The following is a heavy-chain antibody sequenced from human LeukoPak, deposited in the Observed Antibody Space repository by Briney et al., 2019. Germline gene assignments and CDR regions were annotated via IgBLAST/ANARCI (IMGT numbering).Heavy chain of an antibody. CDR1: GYSISSGYY. V-gene: IGHV4-38-2*02. CDR2: IYHSGST. J-gene: IGHJ3*02. Sequence: SETLSLTCTVSGYSISSGYYWGWIRQPPGKGLEWIGSIYHSGSTYYNPSLKSRVTTSVDTSKNQFSLKLSSVTAADTAVYYCARERTYDFWSGYYKLGGAFDIWGQGTMVTVSS. D-gene: IGHD3-3*01. CDR3: ARERTYDFWSGYYKLGGAFDI.